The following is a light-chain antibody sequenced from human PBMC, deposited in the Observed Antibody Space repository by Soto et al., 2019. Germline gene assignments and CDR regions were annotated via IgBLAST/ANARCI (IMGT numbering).Light chain of an antibody. CDR2: AAS. V-gene: IGKV3-20*01. CDR3: QQYGNSPQT. CDR1: QSISDT. J-gene: IGKJ1*01. Sequence: EVVLTQSPGTLSLSPGEGATLCCRASQSISDTLAWYQQKPGQAPRLLIYAASYRATGIPDRFSGSGSGTDFTLTISRLEPEDFAVYYCQQYGNSPQTFGQESKV.